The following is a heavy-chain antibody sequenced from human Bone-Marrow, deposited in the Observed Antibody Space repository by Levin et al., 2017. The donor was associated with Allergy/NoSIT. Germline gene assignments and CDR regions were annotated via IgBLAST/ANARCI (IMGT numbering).Heavy chain of an antibody. J-gene: IGHJ4*02. CDR1: GYSFPNYW. CDR3: VRQLWGRTWRNAVTTFGPGF. CDR2: IFPGDSDT. Sequence: RGESLKISCEGSGYSFPNYWIGWVRQMPGKGLEWMGIIFPGDSDTRYSPSFQSQVTISADKSINTAYLQWNSLRASDTAIYYCVRQLWGRTWRNAVTTFGPGFWGQGTLDTVSS. D-gene: IGHD3-10*02. V-gene: IGHV5-51*01.